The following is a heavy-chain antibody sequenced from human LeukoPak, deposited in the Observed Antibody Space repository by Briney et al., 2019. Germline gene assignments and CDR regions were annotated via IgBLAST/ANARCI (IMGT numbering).Heavy chain of an antibody. CDR1: GFTFSSNY. Sequence: GGSLRLSCAASGFTFSSNYMSWVRQAPGKGLEWVSVIYSGGSTYYADSVKGRFTISRDNSKNTLYLQMNSLRAEDTAVYYCASQAAAGIRAPDYWGQGTLVTVSS. CDR3: ASQAAAGIRAPDY. D-gene: IGHD6-13*01. CDR2: IYSGGST. J-gene: IGHJ4*02. V-gene: IGHV3-53*01.